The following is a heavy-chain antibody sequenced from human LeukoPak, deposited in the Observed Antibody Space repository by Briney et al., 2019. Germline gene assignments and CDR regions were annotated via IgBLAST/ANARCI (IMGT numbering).Heavy chain of an antibody. J-gene: IGHJ4*02. CDR1: GGSISSGSYY. V-gene: IGHV4-61*02. CDR3: AREGNVLDY. Sequence: PSQTLSLTCTVSGGSISSGSYYWSWIRQPAGKGLEWIGRIYTSGSTNYNPSLKSRVTISVDTSKNQFSLKLSSVTAADTAVYYCAREGNVLDYWGQGTLVTVS. CDR2: IYTSGST. D-gene: IGHD3-16*01.